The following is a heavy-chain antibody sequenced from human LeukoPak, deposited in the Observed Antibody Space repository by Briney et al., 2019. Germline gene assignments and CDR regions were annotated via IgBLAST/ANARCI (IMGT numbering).Heavy chain of an antibody. Sequence: GGSLRLSCAASGFTFSSYSMNWVRQAPGKGLEWVSSISSSSSYIYYADSVKGRFTISRDNAKNSLYLQMNSLRAEDTAVYYCARGPASSDGYNQGIVEFDYWGQGTLITVSS. CDR1: GFTFSSYS. CDR2: ISSSSSYI. J-gene: IGHJ4*02. V-gene: IGHV3-21*01. D-gene: IGHD5-24*01. CDR3: ARGPASSDGYNQGIVEFDY.